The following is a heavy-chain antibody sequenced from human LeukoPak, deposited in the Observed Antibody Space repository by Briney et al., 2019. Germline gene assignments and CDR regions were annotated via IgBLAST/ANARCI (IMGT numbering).Heavy chain of an antibody. CDR2: IKSKTDGGTT. J-gene: IGHJ2*01. CDR1: GFTFSNAW. D-gene: IGHD2-2*01. V-gene: IGHV3-15*01. Sequence: GGSLRLSCAASGFTFSNAWMSWVRQAPGKGLEWVGRIKSKTDGGTTDYAAPVKGRFTISRDDSKNTLYLQMNSLKTEDTAVYYCTTDYCSSTSCYYWYFDLWGRGTLVTVSS. CDR3: TTDYCSSTSCYYWYFDL.